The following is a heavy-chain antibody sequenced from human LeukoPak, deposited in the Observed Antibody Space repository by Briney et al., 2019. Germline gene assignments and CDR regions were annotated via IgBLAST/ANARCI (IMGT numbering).Heavy chain of an antibody. D-gene: IGHD3-22*01. CDR2: INHSGST. CDR1: GGSFRGYY. J-gene: IGHJ5*02. Sequence: SETLSLTCAVYGGSFRGYYWSWIRQPPGKGLEWIGEINHSGSTNYNPSLKSRVTISVDTSRNQFSLKLSSVTAADTAVYYCARRRPTMIVVVITRKGGFDPWGQGTLVTVSS. CDR3: ARRRPTMIVVVITRKGGFDP. V-gene: IGHV4-34*01.